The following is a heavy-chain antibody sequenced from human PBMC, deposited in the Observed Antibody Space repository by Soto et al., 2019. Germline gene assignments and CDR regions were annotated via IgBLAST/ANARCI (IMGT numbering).Heavy chain of an antibody. CDR1: GGTFSSYA. D-gene: IGHD6-13*01. CDR3: ARVPLGGAAAAGTGAFDI. Sequence: SVKVSCKASGGTFSSYAISWVRQAPGQGLEWMGGIIPIFGTANYAQKFQGRVTITADESTSTAYMELSSLRSEDTAVYYCARVPLGGAAAAGTGAFDIWGQGTMVTVSS. CDR2: IIPIFGTA. J-gene: IGHJ3*02. V-gene: IGHV1-69*13.